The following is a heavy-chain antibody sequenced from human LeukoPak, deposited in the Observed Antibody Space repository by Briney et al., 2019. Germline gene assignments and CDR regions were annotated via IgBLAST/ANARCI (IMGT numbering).Heavy chain of an antibody. CDR2: IYYSGST. V-gene: IGHV4-59*12. CDR3: AREGAYSSSWTLYYYYYMDV. Sequence: SETLSLTCTVSSGSIGSYYWSWIRQPPGKGLEWIGYIYYSGSTNYNPSLKSRVTISVDTSKNQFSLQLNSVTPEDTAVYYCAREGAYSSSWTLYYYYYMDVWGKGTTVTVSS. CDR1: SGSIGSYY. D-gene: IGHD6-13*01. J-gene: IGHJ6*03.